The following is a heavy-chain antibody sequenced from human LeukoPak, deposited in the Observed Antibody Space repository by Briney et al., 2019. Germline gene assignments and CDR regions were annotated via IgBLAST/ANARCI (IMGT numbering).Heavy chain of an antibody. J-gene: IGHJ4*02. CDR3: ARHGDDYDFWSGYLRGGDY. CDR1: GGSISSYY. V-gene: IGHV4-59*05. D-gene: IGHD3-3*01. Sequence: SSETLSLTCTVSGGSISSYYWSWIRQPPGKGLEWIGSIYYSGSTYYNPSLKSRVTISVDTSKNQFSLKLSSVTAADTAVYYCARHGDDYDFWSGYLRGGDYWGQGTLVTVSS. CDR2: IYYSGST.